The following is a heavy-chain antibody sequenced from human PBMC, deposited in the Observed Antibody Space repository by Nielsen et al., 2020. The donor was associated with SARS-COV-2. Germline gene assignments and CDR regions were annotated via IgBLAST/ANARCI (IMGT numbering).Heavy chain of an antibody. CDR2: IYSGGST. J-gene: IGHJ6*02. Sequence: GGSLRLSCAVSGFTVSSNYMSWVRQAPGKGLEWVSVIYSGGSTYYADSVKGRFTISSHNSKNTLYLQMNSLRAEDTAVYYCARVAVVYYYYGMDVWGQGTTVTVSS. D-gene: IGHD6-19*01. V-gene: IGHV3-53*04. CDR3: ARVAVVYYYYGMDV. CDR1: GFTVSSNY.